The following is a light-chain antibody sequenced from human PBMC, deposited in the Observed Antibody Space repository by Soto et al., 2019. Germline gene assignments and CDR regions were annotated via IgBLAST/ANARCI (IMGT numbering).Light chain of an antibody. CDR3: SSYPSSSTLGV. Sequence: QSVLTQPASVSGSPGQSITISCTGTSSDVGGYNYVSWYQQHPGKAPKLLNYDVSNRPSGVSNRFSGSKSGNTASLTISGLQAEDEAEYYCSSYPSSSTLGVFGGGTKQT. CDR2: DVS. V-gene: IGLV2-14*01. CDR1: SSDVGGYNY. J-gene: IGLJ2*01.